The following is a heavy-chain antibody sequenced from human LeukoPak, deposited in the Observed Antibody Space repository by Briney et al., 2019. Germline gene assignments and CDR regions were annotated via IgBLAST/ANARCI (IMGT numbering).Heavy chain of an antibody. CDR3: ARDHNWAFDS. CDR1: GFTFSDYS. Sequence: GGSLRLPCAASGFTFSDYSMNWVRQAPGRGLEWLSYIGLASGFTSYADSVKGRFTISSDTARNSLYLHLNSLRAEDTAVYFCARDHNWAFDSWGQGTLVTVSS. CDR2: IGLASGFT. J-gene: IGHJ4*02. V-gene: IGHV3-21*05. D-gene: IGHD1-20*01.